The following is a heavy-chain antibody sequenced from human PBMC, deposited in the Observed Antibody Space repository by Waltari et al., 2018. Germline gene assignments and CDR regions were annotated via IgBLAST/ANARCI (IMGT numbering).Heavy chain of an antibody. V-gene: IGHV4-4*02. Sequence: QLQLQQWGPGLVQPSRSLSLTCAVSGGFMGSRDFWSWVRQPPGKWLEWVGQIHRSGTTHYNPSLESRVTMSSDTSSNQFSLELSSTTAADTAIYYCARDRGRGLYLDSWGQGTLVTVSP. J-gene: IGHJ4*02. D-gene: IGHD2-15*01. CDR2: IHRSGTT. CDR1: GGFMGSRDF. CDR3: ARDRGRGLYLDS.